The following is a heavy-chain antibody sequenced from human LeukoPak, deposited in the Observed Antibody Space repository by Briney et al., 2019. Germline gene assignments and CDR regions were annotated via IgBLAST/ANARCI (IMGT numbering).Heavy chain of an antibody. CDR3: ARGGILVYYYYGMDV. CDR1: GFTFSSYA. J-gene: IGHJ6*04. D-gene: IGHD1-14*01. CDR2: ISGSGGGT. Sequence: GGSLRLSCATSGFTFSSYAMSWVRQAPGKGLEWVSAISGSGGGTYYADSVKGRFTISRDNSKNTLYLQMNSLRAEDTAVYYCARGGILVYYYYGMDVWGKGTTVTVSS. V-gene: IGHV3-23*01.